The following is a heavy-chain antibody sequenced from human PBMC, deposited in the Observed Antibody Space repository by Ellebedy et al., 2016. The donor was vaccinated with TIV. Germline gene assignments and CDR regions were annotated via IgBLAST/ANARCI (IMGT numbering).Heavy chain of an antibody. J-gene: IGHJ4*02. V-gene: IGHV4-39*01. CDR3: ARIDSSQPNDD. CDR1: GGSVNSSRPY. CDR2: VFYSGSP. Sequence: MPSETLSLTCDASGGSVNSSRPYWAWIRQPPWQGLEWIGRVFYSGSPYYNPSFKSRVTLSADTSKNQFSLNLRTVTAAETAVYYCARIDSSQPNDDWGQGILVTISS. D-gene: IGHD3-9*01.